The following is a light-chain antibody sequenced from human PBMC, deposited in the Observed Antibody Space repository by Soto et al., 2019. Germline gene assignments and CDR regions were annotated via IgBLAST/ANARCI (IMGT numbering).Light chain of an antibody. V-gene: IGLV2-14*01. CDR1: SSDVGGYNY. CDR2: DVS. Sequence: QSALTQPASVSGSPGQSITISCTGTSSDVGGYNYVSWYQQHPGKAPKLMIYDVSNRPSGVSNRFSGSKSGNTASLTSSGLQAEDEADYYCSSYTSSSSVVFGGGTKLNVL. J-gene: IGLJ2*01. CDR3: SSYTSSSSVV.